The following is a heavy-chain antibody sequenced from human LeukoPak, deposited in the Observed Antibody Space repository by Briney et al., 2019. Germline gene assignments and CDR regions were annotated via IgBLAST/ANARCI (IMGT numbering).Heavy chain of an antibody. Sequence: ASVKVSCKASGYTFINYGISWVREAPGQGLEWMGWISAYNSAYNGNTHYAQKLQGRVTMTTDTSTNTGYMELRSLRSHDTAVYYCAREYGSGSYTGIDYWGQGTLVTVSS. V-gene: IGHV1-18*01. D-gene: IGHD3-10*01. CDR1: GYTFINYG. J-gene: IGHJ4*02. CDR3: AREYGSGSYTGIDY. CDR2: ISAYNSAYNGNT.